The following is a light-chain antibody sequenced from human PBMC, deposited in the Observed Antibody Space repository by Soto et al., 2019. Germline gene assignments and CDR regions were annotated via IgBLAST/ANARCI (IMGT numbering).Light chain of an antibody. J-gene: IGKJ4*01. CDR1: QSVSSFY. CDR3: QQYGGSPLT. CDR2: HTS. Sequence: EIVLTQSPGTLSLSPGERATPSCRASQSVSSFYLAWYQHKPGQAPRLLIYHTSTRATGIPDRFSGYGSGTDFTLTISRLEPEDCAVYYCQQYGGSPLTFGGGTKVEI. V-gene: IGKV3-20*01.